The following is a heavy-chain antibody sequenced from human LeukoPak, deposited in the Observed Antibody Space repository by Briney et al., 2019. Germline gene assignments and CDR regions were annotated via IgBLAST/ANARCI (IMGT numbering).Heavy chain of an antibody. CDR1: GYTFTSYD. J-gene: IGHJ5*02. CDR2: MNPNSGNT. Sequence: AASVKVSCKASGYTFTSYDINWVRQATGQGLEWMRWMNPNSGNTGYAQKFQGRVTLTRDMSTSTDYLELSSLRSEDTAVYYCARDNSVRDEAWWFNPWGQGTLVTVSS. D-gene: IGHD5-24*01. V-gene: IGHV1-8*02. CDR3: ARDNSVRDEAWWFNP.